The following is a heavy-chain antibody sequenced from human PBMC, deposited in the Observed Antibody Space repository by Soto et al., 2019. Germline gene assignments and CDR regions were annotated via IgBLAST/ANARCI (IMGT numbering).Heavy chain of an antibody. D-gene: IGHD2-2*02. J-gene: IGHJ5*02. Sequence: GESLKICCKGSGYSFTSYWISWGRQMPGKGLEWMGRIDPSDSYTNYSPSFQGHVTISADKSISTAYLQWSSLKASDTAMYYCARHWDCSSTSCYTGWWLLWFDPWGQGTLVTVSS. CDR1: GYSFTSYW. CDR3: ARHWDCSSTSCYTGWWLLWFDP. V-gene: IGHV5-10-1*01. CDR2: IDPSDSYT.